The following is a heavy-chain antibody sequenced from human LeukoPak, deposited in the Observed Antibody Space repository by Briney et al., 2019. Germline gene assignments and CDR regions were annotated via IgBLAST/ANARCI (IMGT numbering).Heavy chain of an antibody. Sequence: ASVKVSCKTSGYSFTNYYVNWVRQAPGQGLEWMGIINPSGGITTRAQKFQDRVTMTRDTSTSTVYMELSSLRSEDTAVYYCARGPQVGYYYDYWGQGTLVTVSS. CDR2: INPSGGIT. CDR3: ARGPQVGYYYDY. V-gene: IGHV1-46*01. CDR1: GYSFTNYY. D-gene: IGHD3-22*01. J-gene: IGHJ4*02.